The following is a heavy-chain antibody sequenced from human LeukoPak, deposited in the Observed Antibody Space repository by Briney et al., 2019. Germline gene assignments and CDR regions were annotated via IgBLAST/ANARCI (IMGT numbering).Heavy chain of an antibody. CDR1: GFTFSSYA. CDR3: AKDVCSRGICYYFNY. Sequence: GGSLRLSCAASGFTFSSYAMSWVRPAPGKGLEWVSAISGSGGSTYYAGAVKGRFTIIRDNSKNTLYLQMSSLRAEDTAVYYCAKDVCSRGICYYFNYWGQGTLVTVPS. J-gene: IGHJ4*02. D-gene: IGHD2-15*01. CDR2: ISGSGGST. V-gene: IGHV3-23*01.